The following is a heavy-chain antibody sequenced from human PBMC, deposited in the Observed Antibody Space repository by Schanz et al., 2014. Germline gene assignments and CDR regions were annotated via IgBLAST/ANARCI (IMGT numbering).Heavy chain of an antibody. V-gene: IGHV3-30*03. J-gene: IGHJ4*02. CDR2: ISYDGRNK. D-gene: IGHD3-3*01. Sequence: QVQLVESGGGVVQPGRSLRLSCAGSGFSFSGFGMHWVRQAPGKGLEWVAVISYDGRNKYFADSVKGRFTISRDNSDNTLYLQMNNLRAEDTAVYYCARGSGTFDSWGQGSLVTVSS. CDR3: ARGSGTFDS. CDR1: GFSFSGFG.